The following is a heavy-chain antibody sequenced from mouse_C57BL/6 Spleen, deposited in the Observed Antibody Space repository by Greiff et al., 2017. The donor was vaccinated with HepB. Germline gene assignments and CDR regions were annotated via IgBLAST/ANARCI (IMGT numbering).Heavy chain of an antibody. CDR3: AREGSTVVPYYYAMDY. V-gene: IGHV1-64*01. D-gene: IGHD1-1*01. CDR2: IHPNSGST. Sequence: QVQLQQPGAELVKPGASVKLSCKASGYTFTSYWMHWVKQRPGQGLEWIGMIHPNSGSTNYNEKFKSKATLTVDKSSSTAYMQLSSLTSEDSAVYYCAREGSTVVPYYYAMDYWGQGTSATVSS. J-gene: IGHJ4*01. CDR1: GYTFTSYW.